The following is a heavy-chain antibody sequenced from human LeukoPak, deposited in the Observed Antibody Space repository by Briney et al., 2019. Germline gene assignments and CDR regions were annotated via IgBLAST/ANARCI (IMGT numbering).Heavy chain of an antibody. J-gene: IGHJ4*02. V-gene: IGHV3-21*01. D-gene: IGHD3-3*01. Sequence: GGSLRLSCAASGFTFSSYSMNWVRQAPGKGLEWVSSISSSSSYIYYADSVKGRFTISRDNAKNSLYLQMNSLRAEDTAVYYCARDQYYGSSQDYFDYWGQGTLVTVSS. CDR3: ARDQYYGSSQDYFDY. CDR2: ISSSSSYI. CDR1: GFTFSSYS.